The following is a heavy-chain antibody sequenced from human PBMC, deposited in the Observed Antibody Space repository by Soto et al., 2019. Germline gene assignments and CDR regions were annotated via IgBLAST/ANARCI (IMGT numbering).Heavy chain of an antibody. Sequence: GGSLRLSCAASGFTFSSYGMHWVRQAPGKGLEWVAVISYDGSNKYYADSVKGRFTISRDNSKNTLYLQMNSLRAEDMAVYYCAKDRRDFWSGYYTYYYYGMDVWGQGTTVTVSS. CDR3: AKDRRDFWSGYYTYYYYGMDV. D-gene: IGHD3-3*01. V-gene: IGHV3-30*18. CDR1: GFTFSSYG. CDR2: ISYDGSNK. J-gene: IGHJ6*02.